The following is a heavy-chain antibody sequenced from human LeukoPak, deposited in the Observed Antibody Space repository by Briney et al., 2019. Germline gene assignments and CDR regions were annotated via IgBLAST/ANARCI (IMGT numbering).Heavy chain of an antibody. Sequence: PSETLSLTCTVSGGSISSYYWSWIRQPAGKGLEWIGRIYTSGSTNYNPSLKSRVTMSVDTSKNQFSLKLSSVTAADTAVYYCARAYGSYCSSTSCYRPDWFDPWGQGTLVTVSS. CDR3: ARAYGSYCSSTSCYRPDWFDP. D-gene: IGHD2-2*01. J-gene: IGHJ5*02. CDR2: IYTSGST. CDR1: GGSISSYY. V-gene: IGHV4-4*07.